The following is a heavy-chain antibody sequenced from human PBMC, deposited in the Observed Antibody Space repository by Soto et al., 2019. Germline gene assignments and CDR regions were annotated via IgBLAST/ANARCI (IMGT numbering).Heavy chain of an antibody. CDR3: ARGGGYAYWYFDL. J-gene: IGHJ2*01. D-gene: IGHD5-12*01. Sequence: KTSETLSLTCTVSGGSISSYYWSWIRQPPGKGLEWIGYIYYSGSTNYNPSLKSRVTISVDTSKNQFSLKLSSVTAADTAVYYCARGGGYAYWYFDLWGRGTLVTVSS. CDR2: IYYSGST. V-gene: IGHV4-59*01. CDR1: GGSISSYY.